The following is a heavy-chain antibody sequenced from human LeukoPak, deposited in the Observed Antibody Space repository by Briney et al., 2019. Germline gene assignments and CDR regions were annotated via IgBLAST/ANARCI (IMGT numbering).Heavy chain of an antibody. V-gene: IGHV3-33*01. J-gene: IGHJ4*02. CDR1: GFTFSSYG. D-gene: IGHD2-15*01. CDR3: ARAICSGGSCYEDY. CDR2: IWYDGSNK. Sequence: GGSLRLSCAASGFTFSSYGMHWVRQASGKGLEWVAVIWYDGSNKYYADSVKGRFTISRDNSKNTLYLQMNSLRAEDTAVYYCARAICSGGSCYEDYWGQGTLVTVSS.